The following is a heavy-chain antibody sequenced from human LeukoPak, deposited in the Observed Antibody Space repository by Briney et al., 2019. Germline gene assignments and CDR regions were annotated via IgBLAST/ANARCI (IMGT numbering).Heavy chain of an antibody. CDR2: ISSSSTYI. CDR3: ARDIDRYYADY. CDR1: GFTFSSYS. D-gene: IGHD3-3*01. J-gene: IGHJ4*02. Sequence: GGSLRLSCAASGFTFSSYSMNWVRQAPGKGLEWVSSISSSSTYIYYADSVKGRFTISRDNAKISLYLQMDSLRAEDTAVYYCARDIDRYYADYWGLGTLVTVSS. V-gene: IGHV3-21*01.